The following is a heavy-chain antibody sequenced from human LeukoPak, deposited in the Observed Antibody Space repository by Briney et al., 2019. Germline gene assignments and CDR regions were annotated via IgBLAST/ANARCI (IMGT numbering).Heavy chain of an antibody. CDR3: ARAQYITSSSPDY. CDR1: GFTFSDYA. V-gene: IGHV3-30*04. CDR2: MSYDGTNY. J-gene: IGHJ4*02. Sequence: GGSLRPSCAASGFTFSDYAMHWVRQAPGKGLEWVAVMSYDGTNYYYADSVKGRFTISRDNSKKTLYLQMKSLRVEDTAVYYCARAQYITSSSPDYWGQGTLVTVSS. D-gene: IGHD3-10*01.